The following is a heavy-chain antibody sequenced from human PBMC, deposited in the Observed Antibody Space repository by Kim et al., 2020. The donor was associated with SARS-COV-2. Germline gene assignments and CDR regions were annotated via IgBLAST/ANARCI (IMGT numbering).Heavy chain of an antibody. CDR2: IPHDGTYE. D-gene: IGHD2-21*01. J-gene: IGHJ6*02. CDR1: TLTFSTYG. Sequence: GGSLRLSCAASTLTFSTYGMHWVRQAPGKGLEWVAVIPHDGTYEYYADSVKGRFTISRDNSMNTLYLQMNSLRAEDTAVYYCAKSILPNARAPPYYYYGMDAWGQGTTVTVSS. V-gene: IGHV3-30*18. CDR3: AKSILPNARAPPYYYYGMDA.